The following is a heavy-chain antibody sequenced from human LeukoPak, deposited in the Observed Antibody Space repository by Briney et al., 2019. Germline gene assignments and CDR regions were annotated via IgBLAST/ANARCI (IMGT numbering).Heavy chain of an antibody. D-gene: IGHD2-2*01. V-gene: IGHV4-31*03. Sequence: SETLSLTCTVSGGSISSGGYYWRWIRQHPGKGLEWIGYIYYSGSTYYNPSLKSRVTISVDTSKNQFSLRLSSVTAADTAVYYCARAGGVVVPAALTFDYWGQGTLVTVSS. CDR3: ARAGGVVVPAALTFDY. J-gene: IGHJ4*02. CDR2: IYYSGST. CDR1: GGSISSGGYY.